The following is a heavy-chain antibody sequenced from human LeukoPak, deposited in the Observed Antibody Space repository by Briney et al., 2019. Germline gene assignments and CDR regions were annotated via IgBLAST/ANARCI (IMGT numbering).Heavy chain of an antibody. V-gene: IGHV4-59*01. J-gene: IGHJ4*02. CDR3: ARRYYDSSGYYYFDY. CDR2: IFHSGST. Sequence: SETLSLTCTVSGGSIGSYYWSWIRQPPGKGLEWIGYIFHSGSTNYNPSLKSRVTISVDTSKNQFSLKLSSVTAADTAVYYCARRYYDSSGYYYFDYWGQGTLVTVSS. D-gene: IGHD3-22*01. CDR1: GGSIGSYY.